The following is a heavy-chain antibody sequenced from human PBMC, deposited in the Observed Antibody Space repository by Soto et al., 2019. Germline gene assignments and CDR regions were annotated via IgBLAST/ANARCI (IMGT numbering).Heavy chain of an antibody. CDR2: ISGSGGST. J-gene: IGHJ3*02. D-gene: IGHD5-18*01. CDR3: ARIQLWYDAFDI. V-gene: IGHV3-23*01. CDR1: GFTFSSYA. Sequence: VQLLESGGGLVQPGGSLRLSCAASGFTFSSYAMSWVRQAPGKGLEWVSAISGSGGSTYYADSVKGRFTISRDNSKNTLYLQMNSLRAEDTAVYYCARIQLWYDAFDIWGQGTMVTVSS.